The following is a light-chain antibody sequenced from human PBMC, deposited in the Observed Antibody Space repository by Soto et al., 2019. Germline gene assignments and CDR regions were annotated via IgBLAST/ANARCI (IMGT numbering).Light chain of an antibody. J-gene: IGLJ2*01. CDR2: EVR. Sequence: QSALTQPASVSGSPGQSITISCTGTSSDVGNYNFVSWYQQHPDKAPKLILYEVRNRPSGVSNRFSGSKSGNTASLTISGLQAEDEADYYCSSYTSSSTVVFGGGTKLTVL. V-gene: IGLV2-14*01. CDR3: SSYTSSSTVV. CDR1: SSDVGNYNF.